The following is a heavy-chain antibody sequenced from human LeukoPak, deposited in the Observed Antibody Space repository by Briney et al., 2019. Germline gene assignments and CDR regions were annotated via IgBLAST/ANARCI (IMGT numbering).Heavy chain of an antibody. CDR3: ARSYSSSSGDFDY. D-gene: IGHD6-6*01. J-gene: IGHJ4*02. CDR2: ISSSNTYI. V-gene: IGHV3-21*01. Sequence: GGSLRLSCAASGLTFSTYSMNWVRQAPGKGLEWVSSISSSNTYIYYADSVKGRFTISRDNAKNSLYLQMNSLRAEDTAVYYCARSYSSSSGDFDYWGQGTLVTVSS. CDR1: GLTFSTYS.